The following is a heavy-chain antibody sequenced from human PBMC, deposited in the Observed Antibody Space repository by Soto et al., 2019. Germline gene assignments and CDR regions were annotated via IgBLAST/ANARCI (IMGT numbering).Heavy chain of an antibody. D-gene: IGHD3-16*01. V-gene: IGHV4-59*08. CDR1: GGSIGSHY. Sequence: QVQLQESGPGLVKPSETLSLTCTVSGGSIGSHYWSWIRQPPGEGREWIGRASYSGSPSYNPSLKSRVTISIDTSKNQFSLKLTSVTAADTAVYYCARQWGGDYWGQGILVTVSS. CDR3: ARQWGGDY. CDR2: ASYSGSP. J-gene: IGHJ4*02.